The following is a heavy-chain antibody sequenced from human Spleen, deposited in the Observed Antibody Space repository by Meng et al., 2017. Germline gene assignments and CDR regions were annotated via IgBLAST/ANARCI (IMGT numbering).Heavy chain of an antibody. CDR2: IRWDGRIT. CDR3: AKDEAASGTTNGFNS. Sequence: GESLKISCAAAGFNFENYAMHWVRQAPGKGLEWVSLIRWDGRITYYADSVKGRFTVSRDNSKNSVYLQMDSLRPEDTAVYYCAKDEAASGTTNGFNSWGQGTLVTVSS. J-gene: IGHJ4*02. CDR1: GFNFENYA. D-gene: IGHD6-13*01. V-gene: IGHV3-43D*04.